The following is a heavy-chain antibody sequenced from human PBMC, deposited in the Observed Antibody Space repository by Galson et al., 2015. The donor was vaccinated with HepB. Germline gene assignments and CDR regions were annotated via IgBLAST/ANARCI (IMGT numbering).Heavy chain of an antibody. D-gene: IGHD6-13*01. CDR3: ARGLAAAGSWLDP. CDR1: GYTFGGYY. Sequence: SVKVSCKASGYTFGGYYTHWVRQAPGQGLEWMGRSNPHNRGALWAQNLQGMAPKTSDTSASTAYMELSRLRFDDTAIYYCARGLAAAGSWLDPWGQGTLVTVSS. V-gene: IGHV1-2*06. J-gene: IGHJ5*02. CDR2: SNPHNRGA.